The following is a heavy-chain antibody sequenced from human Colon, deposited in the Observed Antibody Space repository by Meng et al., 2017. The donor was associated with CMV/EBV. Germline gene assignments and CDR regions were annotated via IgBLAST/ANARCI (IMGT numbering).Heavy chain of an antibody. CDR1: GGSLRGGDFY. Sequence: CTVSGGSLRGGDFYWNWIRQHPGKGLEWIGYIYYSGTTYYNPSLKSRAIISLDKSKNQFSLNLSSVTAADTAVYFCARDSGYDAPFDYWGQGTLVTVSS. CDR3: ARDSGYDAPFDY. D-gene: IGHD5-12*01. CDR2: IYYSGTT. V-gene: IGHV4-31*03. J-gene: IGHJ4*02.